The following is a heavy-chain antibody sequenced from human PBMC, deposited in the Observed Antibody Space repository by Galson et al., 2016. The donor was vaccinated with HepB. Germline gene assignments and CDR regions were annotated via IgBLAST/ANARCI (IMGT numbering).Heavy chain of an antibody. Sequence: PALVKPTQTLTLTRTFSGFSLSTSGMCVIWIRQPPGKALEWLALIDWDDDKFYSTSLRARLTISKDTSKDQVVLRMTNMDPVDTATYYCARIRWSGSHLDAFDFWGRGTTVTVSS. CDR1: GFSLSTSGMC. CDR3: ARIRWSGSHLDAFDF. D-gene: IGHD1-26*01. J-gene: IGHJ3*01. CDR2: IDWDDDK. V-gene: IGHV2-70*01.